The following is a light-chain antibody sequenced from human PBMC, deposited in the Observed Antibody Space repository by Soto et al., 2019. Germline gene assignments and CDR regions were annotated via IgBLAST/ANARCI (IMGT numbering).Light chain of an antibody. CDR1: QGIGND. J-gene: IGKJ2*01. V-gene: IGKV1-NL1*01. CDR3: HQYDNAPQT. CDR2: GAS. Sequence: DIQMTHSPSSLSASVGDRVTITCRASQGIGNDLAWYQQKPGQAPRVLIYGASKRATGIPDRFSGSGSGTDFSLTISRLEPEDFAVYYCHQYDNAPQTYGQGTKVDIK.